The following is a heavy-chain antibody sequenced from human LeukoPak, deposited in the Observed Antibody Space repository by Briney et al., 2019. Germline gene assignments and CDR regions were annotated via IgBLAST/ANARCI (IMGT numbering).Heavy chain of an antibody. CDR3: ARGRRDYVWGSYRYMHEFFDP. CDR1: GGSFSGYY. D-gene: IGHD3-16*02. V-gene: IGHV4-34*01. J-gene: IGHJ5*02. Sequence: SETLSLTCAVYGGSFSGYYWSWIRQPPGKGLEWIGEINHSGSTNYNPSPKSRVTISVDTSKNQFSLKLSSVTAADTAVYYCARGRRDYVWGSYRYMHEFFDPWGQGTLVTVPS. CDR2: INHSGST.